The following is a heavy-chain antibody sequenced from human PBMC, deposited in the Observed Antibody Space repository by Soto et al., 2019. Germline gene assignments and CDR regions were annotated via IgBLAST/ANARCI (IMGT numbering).Heavy chain of an antibody. CDR1: GYTFTGYY. J-gene: IGHJ3*02. D-gene: IGHD2-2*01. CDR2: INPNSGGT. V-gene: IGHV1-2*04. CDR3: ARAEDCSSTSCYYAFDI. Sequence: ASVKVSCKASGYTFTGYYMHWVRQAPGQGLEWMGWINPNSGGTNYAQKFQGWVTMTSDTSISTAYMELSRLRSDDTAVYYCARAEDCSSTSCYYAFDIWGQGTMVTVSS.